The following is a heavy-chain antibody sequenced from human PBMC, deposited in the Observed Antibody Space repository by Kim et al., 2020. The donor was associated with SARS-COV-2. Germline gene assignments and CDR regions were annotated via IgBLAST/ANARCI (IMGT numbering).Heavy chain of an antibody. CDR2: ISSSGSTI. Sequence: GGSLRLSCAASGFTFSSYEMNWVRQAPGKGLEWVSYISSSGSTIYYADSVKGRFTISRDNAKNSLYLQMNSLRAEDTAVYYCARDRGYDRGGIRFDYWGQGTLVTVSS. V-gene: IGHV3-48*03. D-gene: IGHD3-22*01. CDR1: GFTFSSYE. J-gene: IGHJ4*02. CDR3: ARDRGYDRGGIRFDY.